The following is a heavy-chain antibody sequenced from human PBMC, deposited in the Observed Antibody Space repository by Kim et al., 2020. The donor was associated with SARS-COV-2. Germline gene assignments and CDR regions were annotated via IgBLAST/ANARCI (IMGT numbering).Heavy chain of an antibody. V-gene: IGHV4-59*13. D-gene: IGHD3-10*01. CDR3: ARGTFGYGSGSYYNSPYYYYGMDV. J-gene: IGHJ6*02. CDR1: GGSISSYY. Sequence: SETLSLTCTVSGGSISSYYWSWIRQPPGKGLEWIGYIYYSGSTNYNPSLKSRVTISVDTSKNQFSLKLSSVTAADTAVYYCARGTFGYGSGSYYNSPYYYYGMDVWGQGTTVTVSS. CDR2: IYYSGST.